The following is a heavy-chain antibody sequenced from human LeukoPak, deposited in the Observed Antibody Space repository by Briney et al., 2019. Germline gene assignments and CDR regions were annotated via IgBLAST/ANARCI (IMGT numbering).Heavy chain of an antibody. Sequence: SETLSLTCTVSGGSISSYYWSWIRQPPGKGLEWIGYIYYSGSTNYNPSLMSRVTISVDTSKNQFSLKLSSVTAADTAVYYCARGWTSRIEGLDFQHWGQGTLVTVSS. CDR3: ARGWTSRIEGLDFQH. V-gene: IGHV4-59*01. J-gene: IGHJ1*01. CDR2: IYYSGST. D-gene: IGHD3/OR15-3a*01. CDR1: GGSISSYY.